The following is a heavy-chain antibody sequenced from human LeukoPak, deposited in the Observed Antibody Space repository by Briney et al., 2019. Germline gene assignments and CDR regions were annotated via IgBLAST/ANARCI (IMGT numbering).Heavy chain of an antibody. D-gene: IGHD2-2*01. CDR2: ISAYIGNT. CDR1: GYTFTTYG. J-gene: IGHJ4*02. Sequence: ASVKVSCKASGYTFTTYGISWVRQAPGQGLEWMGWISAYIGNTNYAQKFQGRVTMTRDTSISTAYMELSRLRSDDTAVYYCARGRGYCSSTSCYDFDYWGQGTLVTVSS. CDR3: ARGRGYCSSTSCYDFDY. V-gene: IGHV1-18*01.